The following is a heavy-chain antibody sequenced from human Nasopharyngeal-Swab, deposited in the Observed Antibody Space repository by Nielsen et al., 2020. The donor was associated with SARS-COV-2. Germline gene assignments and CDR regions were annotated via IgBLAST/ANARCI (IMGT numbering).Heavy chain of an antibody. Sequence: GESLKISCAASGFTFSSYWMHWVRQAPGKGLVWVSRINSDGSSTSYADSVKGRFTISRDNAKNTLYLQMNSLRAEDTAVYYCARGGGYYDSSGYTLFDWWGQGGLVTVSS. J-gene: IGHJ4*02. D-gene: IGHD3-22*01. CDR2: INSDGSST. CDR1: GFTFSSYW. CDR3: ARGGGYYDSSGYTLFDW. V-gene: IGHV3-74*01.